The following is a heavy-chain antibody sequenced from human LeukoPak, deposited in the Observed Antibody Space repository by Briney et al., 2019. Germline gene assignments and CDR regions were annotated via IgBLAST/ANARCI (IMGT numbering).Heavy chain of an antibody. J-gene: IGHJ5*02. V-gene: IGHV4-39*01. CDR2: IYYSGST. CDR1: GGSISSSSYY. Sequence: SETLSLTCTVSGGSISSSSYYWGWIRQPPEKGLEWIGSIYYSGSTYYNPSLKSRVTISVDTSKNQFSLKLSSVTAADTAVYYCARLIVAVTTFHWFDPWGQGTLVTVSS. CDR3: ARLIVAVTTFHWFDP. D-gene: IGHD2-21*02.